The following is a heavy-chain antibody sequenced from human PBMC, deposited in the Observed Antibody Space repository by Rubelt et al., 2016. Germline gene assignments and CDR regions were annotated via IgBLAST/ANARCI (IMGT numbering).Heavy chain of an antibody. Sequence: QLQLQESGPGLVKPSETLSLTCTVSGGSISSSSYYWGWIRQPPGKGLEWIGSIYYSGSTYYNPSVKGRVTISVETSKNQLSLKLSAVTAADTAVYHCARHPRNSNAFDIWGQGTMVTVSS. J-gene: IGHJ3*02. D-gene: IGHD1-7*01. CDR2: IYYSGST. V-gene: IGHV4-39*01. CDR3: ARHPRNSNAFDI. CDR1: GGSISSSSYY.